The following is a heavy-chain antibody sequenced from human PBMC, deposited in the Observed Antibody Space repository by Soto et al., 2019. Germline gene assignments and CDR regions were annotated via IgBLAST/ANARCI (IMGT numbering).Heavy chain of an antibody. D-gene: IGHD3-22*01. CDR3: AVDSSGYLLFDY. CDR1: GGSISSGAYY. Sequence: SETLSLTCTVSGGSISSGAYYWSWICQHPGKGLEWIGYIYDSGSTYYNPSLKSRVTISVDTSKNQFSLKLSSVTAADTAVYYCAVDSSGYLLFDYWGQGTLVTVSS. CDR2: IYDSGST. J-gene: IGHJ4*02. V-gene: IGHV4-31*03.